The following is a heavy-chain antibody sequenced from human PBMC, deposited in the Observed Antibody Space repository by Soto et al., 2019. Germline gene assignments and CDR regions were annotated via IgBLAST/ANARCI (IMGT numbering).Heavy chain of an antibody. CDR2: ISGSGGST. Sequence: EVQLLESGGGLVQPGGSLRLSCAASGFTFSSYAMSWVRQAPGKGLEWVSAISGSGGSTYYADSVKGRFTISRDNSKNTLYRQMNRLRAEDTAVYYCAKDLGLNDFWSGYYRFAIWGQGTMVTVS. V-gene: IGHV3-23*01. CDR3: AKDLGLNDFWSGYYRFAI. CDR1: GFTFSSYA. J-gene: IGHJ3*02. D-gene: IGHD3-3*01.